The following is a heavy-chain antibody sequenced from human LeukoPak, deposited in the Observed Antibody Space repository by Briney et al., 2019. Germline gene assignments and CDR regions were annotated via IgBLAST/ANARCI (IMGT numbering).Heavy chain of an antibody. J-gene: IGHJ4*02. Sequence: SETLSLTCTVSGGSISDYYWRWIRQPAGKGLEWIGRIYTTGSTDYNPSLKSRVTMSVDTSKNQFSLKLSSVTAADTAVYYCARGPPPDFDCWGQGTLVTVSS. CDR1: GGSISDYY. CDR2: IYTTGST. V-gene: IGHV4-4*07. CDR3: ARGPPPDFDC.